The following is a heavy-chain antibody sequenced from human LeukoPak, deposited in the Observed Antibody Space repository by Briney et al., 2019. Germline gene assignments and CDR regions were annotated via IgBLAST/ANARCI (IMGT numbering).Heavy chain of an antibody. V-gene: IGHV4-38-2*01. CDR3: ARPVTTTVLNWFDP. Sequence: SETQSLTCAVSGYSISSGYYWGWIRQPPGKGLEWIGSIYHSGSTYYNPSLKSRVTISVDTSKNQFSLKLSSVTAADTAVYYCARPVTTTVLNWFDPWGQGTLVTVSS. D-gene: IGHD4-11*01. CDR2: IYHSGST. J-gene: IGHJ5*02. CDR1: GYSISSGYY.